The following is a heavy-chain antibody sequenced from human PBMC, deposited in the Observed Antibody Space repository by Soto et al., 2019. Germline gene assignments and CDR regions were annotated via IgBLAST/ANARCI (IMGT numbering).Heavy chain of an antibody. D-gene: IGHD3-22*01. CDR3: AKAGRYSNGYLHAFES. CDR1: GGSVSSGGYY. CDR2: IYYSGST. J-gene: IGHJ3*02. Sequence: QVQLQESGPGLVKLSQTLSLTCTVSGGSVSSGGYYWSWIRQHPGKGLECIGYIYYSGSTYNNPSLKSRVTIAVDISKNPFSRKLGSVKAAETAVYYWAKAGRYSNGYLHAFESWSEGITVTVSS. V-gene: IGHV4-31*03.